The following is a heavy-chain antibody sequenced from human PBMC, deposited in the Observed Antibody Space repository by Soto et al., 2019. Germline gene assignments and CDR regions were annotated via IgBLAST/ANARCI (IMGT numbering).Heavy chain of an antibody. CDR1: GFIFSGYG. Sequence: GGSLRLSCAASGFIFSGYGMHWVRQAPGKGLEWVAVIWYDGSNKDYGDSVKGRFTISRDNSKNTLYLQMNSLRAEDTAVYYCARDRGNGDYKRFDPWGQGTLVTVSS. V-gene: IGHV3-33*01. CDR3: ARDRGNGDYKRFDP. CDR2: IWYDGSNK. D-gene: IGHD4-4*01. J-gene: IGHJ5*02.